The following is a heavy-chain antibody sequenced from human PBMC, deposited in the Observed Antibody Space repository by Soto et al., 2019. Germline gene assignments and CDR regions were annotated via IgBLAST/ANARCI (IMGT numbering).Heavy chain of an antibody. CDR1: GFTFSDYG. D-gene: IGHD1-26*01. CDR3: ARDRIVRASYYYYGMDV. V-gene: IGHV3-33*01. Sequence: QVQVVESGGGVVQLGRSLRLSCTASGFTFSDYGMHWVRQAPGKGLEWVALIWYDGSNKFYADSVKDRFTVSRDNSKNTLYLQMNSLRADDRAVYYCARDRIVRASYYYYGMDVWGQGTTVTVSS. J-gene: IGHJ6*02. CDR2: IWYDGSNK.